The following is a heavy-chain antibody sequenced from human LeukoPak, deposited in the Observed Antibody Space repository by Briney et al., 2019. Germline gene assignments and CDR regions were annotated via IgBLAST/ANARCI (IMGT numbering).Heavy chain of an antibody. J-gene: IGHJ4*02. CDR1: RFSFTNYA. D-gene: IGHD6-25*01. CDR3: AKEAGIAAPPYYFDF. Sequence: GGSLRLSCAASRFSFTNYAMSWVRQAPGKGLEWVSTISGSAVSGGTTYYADSVKGWFTISRDNSKNTLSLQMNSLRAEDTAVYYCAKEAGIAAPPYYFDFWGQGTLVTVSS. V-gene: IGHV3-23*01. CDR2: ISGSAVSGGTT.